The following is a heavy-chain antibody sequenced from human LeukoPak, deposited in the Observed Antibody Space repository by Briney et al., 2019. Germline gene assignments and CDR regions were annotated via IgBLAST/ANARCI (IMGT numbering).Heavy chain of an antibody. D-gene: IGHD3-22*01. V-gene: IGHV4-61*02. Sequence: SQTLSLTCTVSGGSISSVSYYWSWIRQPAGKGLEWIGRIYTSGSTNYNPSLKSRVTISVDTSKNRFSLKLSSVTAADTAVYYCARSGHYYDSSRYYSDYFDYWGQGTLVTVSS. CDR1: GGSISSVSYY. CDR3: ARSGHYYDSSRYYSDYFDY. CDR2: IYTSGST. J-gene: IGHJ4*02.